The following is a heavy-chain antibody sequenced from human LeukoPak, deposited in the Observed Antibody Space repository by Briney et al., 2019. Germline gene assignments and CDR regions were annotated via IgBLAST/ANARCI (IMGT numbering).Heavy chain of an antibody. Sequence: SETLSLTCAVYGGSFSGYYWSWIRQPPGKGLEWIGEINHSGSTNYNPSLKSRVTISVDTSKNQFSLKLNSVTAADTAVYYCARVGTTVIIASDPWGQGTQVIVSS. CDR2: INHSGST. CDR1: GGSFSGYY. J-gene: IGHJ5*02. V-gene: IGHV4-34*01. D-gene: IGHD4-23*01. CDR3: ARVGTTVIIASDP.